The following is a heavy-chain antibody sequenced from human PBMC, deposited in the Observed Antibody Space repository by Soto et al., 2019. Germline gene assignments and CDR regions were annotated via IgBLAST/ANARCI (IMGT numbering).Heavy chain of an antibody. CDR2: INAGNGNT. CDR1: GYTFTSYA. J-gene: IGHJ4*02. Sequence: GASVKVSCKASGYTFTSYAMHWVRQAPGQRLEWMGWINAGNGNTKYSQKFQGRVTITRDTSASTAYMELSSLRSEDTAVYYCTRIHRAPAGTLDYWGQGTLVTVSS. V-gene: IGHV1-3*01. CDR3: TRIHRAPAGTLDY. D-gene: IGHD2-2*01.